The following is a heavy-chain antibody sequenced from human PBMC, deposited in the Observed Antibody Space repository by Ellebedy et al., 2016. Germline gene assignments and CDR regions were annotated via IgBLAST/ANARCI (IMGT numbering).Heavy chain of an antibody. CDR2: ISNNNSGSTI. CDR1: GFTFSNFA. V-gene: IGHV3-48*04. CDR3: ARRVGFDS. Sequence: GGSLRLSCAASGFTFSNFAMNWVRQAPGKGLEWVSYISNNNSGSTIYYADSVKGRFTISRDNARNSVYLEMNSLRAEDTAVYYCARRVGFDSWGQGTLVTVSS. J-gene: IGHJ4*02. D-gene: IGHD1-26*01.